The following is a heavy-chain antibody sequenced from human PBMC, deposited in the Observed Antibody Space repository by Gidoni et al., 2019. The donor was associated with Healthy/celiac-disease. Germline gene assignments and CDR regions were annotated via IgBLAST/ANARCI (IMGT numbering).Heavy chain of an antibody. D-gene: IGHD5-18*01. CDR2: IYWDEDK. Sequence: QIAVKESVPTLVKPTQTLTLTSTFSGFSLSTSGVGVGWIRQPPGKALEWLALIYWDEDKRYSPSLKSRLTITKDTSKSQVVLKLPNMDPVDTATYYCAHRRGYSPATFDYWGQGTLVTVSS. CDR3: AHRRGYSPATFDY. V-gene: IGHV2-5*02. J-gene: IGHJ4*02. CDR1: GFSLSTSGVG.